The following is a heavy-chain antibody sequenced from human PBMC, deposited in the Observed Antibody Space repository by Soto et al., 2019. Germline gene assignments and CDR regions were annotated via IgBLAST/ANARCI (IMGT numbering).Heavy chain of an antibody. D-gene: IGHD1-1*01. V-gene: IGHV5-10-1*01. CDR2: IDPSDSYT. CDR1: VYRFTSYW. CDR3: AAVSTPDY. Sequence: LKISGKGCVYRFTSYWMNWVRQMPGKGLEWMGTIDPSDSYTKYSPSFQGHVTFSADKSISTAYLQWSSLKASDTAMYYCAAVSTPDYWGQGTLVTVSS. J-gene: IGHJ4*02.